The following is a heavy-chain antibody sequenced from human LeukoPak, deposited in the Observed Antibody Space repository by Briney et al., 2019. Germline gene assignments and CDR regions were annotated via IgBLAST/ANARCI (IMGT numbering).Heavy chain of an antibody. CDR1: GFTFSTYA. CDR3: AKDGYYDSSAYYYVRYFDL. Sequence: PGGSLRLSCAASGFTFSTYAMSWVRQAPGKGLEWVSTISQSGATTYYADSVKGRFTISRDSSKNTLYLQMNSLRADDTAVYYCAKDGYYDSSAYYYVRYFDLWGRGTLVTVSS. D-gene: IGHD3-22*01. CDR2: ISQSGATT. J-gene: IGHJ2*01. V-gene: IGHV3-23*01.